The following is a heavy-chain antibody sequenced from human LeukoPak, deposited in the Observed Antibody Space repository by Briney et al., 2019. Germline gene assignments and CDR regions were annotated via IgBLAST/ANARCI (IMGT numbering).Heavy chain of an antibody. CDR2: IKLDGSEK. CDR3: ARDQYDTWSRRGNFDS. Sequence: GGSLRLPCVASGFTFGKYWMSWVRQAPGKGLEWVANIKLDGSEKNYVDSVKGRFTISRDNTKNSLYLQMNSLRAEDTAVFYCARDQYDTWSRRGNFDSWGQGTLVIVSS. D-gene: IGHD3-3*01. J-gene: IGHJ4*02. CDR1: GFTFGKYW. V-gene: IGHV3-7*03.